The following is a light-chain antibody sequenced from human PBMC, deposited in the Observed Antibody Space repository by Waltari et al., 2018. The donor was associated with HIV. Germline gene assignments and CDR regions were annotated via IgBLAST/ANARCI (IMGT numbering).Light chain of an antibody. V-gene: IGLV2-14*01. CDR2: EFS. Sequence: QSALTQPASVSGSPGPSISISCTAPSRDTANYSVSWYQHHPGKPPKVIIYEFSNRPSGVSNRFSGSKSGNTASLTISGLLPEDEAYYFCSSYISSATPEFGGGTRLTVL. CDR1: SRDTANYS. CDR3: SSYISSATPE. J-gene: IGLJ3*02.